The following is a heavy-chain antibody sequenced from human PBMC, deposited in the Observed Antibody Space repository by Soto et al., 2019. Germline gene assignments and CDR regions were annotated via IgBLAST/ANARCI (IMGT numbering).Heavy chain of an antibody. CDR3: AKADDYGDYGRGGDY. D-gene: IGHD4-17*01. CDR1: GFTFSSYG. J-gene: IGHJ4*02. V-gene: IGHV3-30*18. CDR2: ISYDGSNK. Sequence: QVQLVESGGGVVQPGRSLRLSCAASGFTFSSYGMHWVRQAPGKGLEWVAVISYDGSNKDYADSVKGRFTISRDNSKNTLYLQMNSLRAEDTAVYYCAKADDYGDYGRGGDYWGQGTLVTVSS.